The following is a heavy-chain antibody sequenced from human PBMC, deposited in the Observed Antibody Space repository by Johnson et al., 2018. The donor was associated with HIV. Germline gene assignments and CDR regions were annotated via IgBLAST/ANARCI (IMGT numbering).Heavy chain of an antibody. J-gene: IGHJ3*02. CDR1: GFTFSRYG. V-gene: IGHV3-30*02. CDR2: IRYDGSNK. CDR3: AKDVGNYWPNAFDI. D-gene: IGHD3-22*01. Sequence: QVQLVESGGGVVQPGRSLRLSCAASGFTFSRYGMHWVRQAPGKGLEWVAFIRYDGSNKYYADSVKGRFTISRDNSKNTLYLQMNSLRAEDTAVYYCAKDVGNYWPNAFDIWGQDTTVTVYS.